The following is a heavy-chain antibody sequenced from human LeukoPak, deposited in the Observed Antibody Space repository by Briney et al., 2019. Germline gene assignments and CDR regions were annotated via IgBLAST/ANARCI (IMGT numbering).Heavy chain of an antibody. Sequence: PGGSLRLSCAVSGIPFNKYGMHWVRQAPGKGLEWVATIWHDGSPKMYADSAKGRFTISRDDSKNMLYLQMNSLRAEDTAEYYCVTHYKWDLLVHAFDFWGQGTRVTVSS. CDR3: VTHYKWDLLVHAFDF. CDR2: IWHDGSPK. V-gene: IGHV3-33*01. J-gene: IGHJ3*01. CDR1: GIPFNKYG. D-gene: IGHD1-26*01.